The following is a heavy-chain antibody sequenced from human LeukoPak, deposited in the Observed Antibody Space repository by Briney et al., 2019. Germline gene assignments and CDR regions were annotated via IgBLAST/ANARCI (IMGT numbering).Heavy chain of an antibody. Sequence: GGPLRLYCATSGLTLSSFWMSWVRQTPGKGLEWVANIKQDGRERYYVDSVKGRFTISRDNAKNSLFLQMNSLRADDTAVYYCASLPGGKTAAVKFDLRGRGTLVTVSS. CDR2: IKQDGRER. D-gene: IGHD6-13*01. J-gene: IGHJ2*01. V-gene: IGHV3-7*01. CDR1: GLTLSSFW. CDR3: ASLPGGKTAAVKFDL.